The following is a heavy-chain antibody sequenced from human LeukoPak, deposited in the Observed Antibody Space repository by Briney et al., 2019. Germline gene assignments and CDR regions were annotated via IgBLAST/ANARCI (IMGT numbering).Heavy chain of an antibody. CDR3: ARAGIAADHIRSYNWFDP. CDR2: IYYSGST. V-gene: IGHV4-31*03. CDR1: GGSISSGGYS. D-gene: IGHD6-13*01. J-gene: IGHJ5*02. Sequence: SQTLSLTCTVSGGSISSGGYSWSWIRQHPGKGLEWIGYIYYSGSTYYNPSLKSRVTISVDTSKNQFSLKLSSVTAADTAVYYCARAGIAADHIRSYNWFDPWGQGTLVTVSS.